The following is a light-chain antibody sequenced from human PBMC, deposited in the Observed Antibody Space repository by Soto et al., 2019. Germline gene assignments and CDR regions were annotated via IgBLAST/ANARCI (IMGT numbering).Light chain of an antibody. CDR2: GAS. CDR3: QKYNNWPWT. V-gene: IGKV3-15*01. CDR1: QSVSSSY. Sequence: EIVLTQSPGTLSLSPGERATLSCRASQSVSSSYLAWYQQKPGQAPRLLIHGASTRAPGFPARFSGSGSGTDFTLTISSLQSEDFAVYYCQKYNNWPWTFGQGTKVDIK. J-gene: IGKJ1*01.